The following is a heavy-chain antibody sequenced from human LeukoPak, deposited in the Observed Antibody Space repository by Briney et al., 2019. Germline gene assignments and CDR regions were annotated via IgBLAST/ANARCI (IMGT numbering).Heavy chain of an antibody. Sequence: PSETLSLTCIVSGGSISSSSYYWGWIRQPPGKGLEWIGSIYYSGSTNYNPSLKSRVTISVDTSKNQFSLKLSSVTAADTAVYYCARHLQWLSGSNWFDPWGQGTLVTVSS. CDR2: IYYSGST. V-gene: IGHV4-39*01. J-gene: IGHJ5*02. D-gene: IGHD3-3*01. CDR3: ARHLQWLSGSNWFDP. CDR1: GGSISSSSYY.